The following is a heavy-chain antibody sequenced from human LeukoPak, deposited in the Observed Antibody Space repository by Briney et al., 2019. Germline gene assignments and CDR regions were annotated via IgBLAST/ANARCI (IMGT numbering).Heavy chain of an antibody. D-gene: IGHD3-10*01. V-gene: IGHV4-59*08. CDR1: GGSISSYY. Sequence: PSETLSLTCTVSGGSISSYYWSWIRQPPGKGLEWIGYIYYSGSTNYNPSLKSRVTISVDTSKSQFSLKLSSVTAADTAVYCCASQITMVRGGYYFDYWGQGTLVTVSS. J-gene: IGHJ4*02. CDR2: IYYSGST. CDR3: ASQITMVRGGYYFDY.